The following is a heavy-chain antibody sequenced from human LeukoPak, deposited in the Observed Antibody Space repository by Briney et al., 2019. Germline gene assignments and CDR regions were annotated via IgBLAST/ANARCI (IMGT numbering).Heavy chain of an antibody. V-gene: IGHV3-53*01. D-gene: IGHD5-18*01. CDR2: LYSGGST. J-gene: IGHJ4*02. CDR1: GFTVSSTF. Sequence: GGSLILSCAASGFTVSSTFMSWVRQAPGKGLEWVSVLYSGGSTYYADSVRGRFTISRDNSKNTLYLQINNLRAEDTAVYFCARGRTLGSYDYSHFDYWGQGTLVTVSS. CDR3: ARGRTLGSYDYSHFDY.